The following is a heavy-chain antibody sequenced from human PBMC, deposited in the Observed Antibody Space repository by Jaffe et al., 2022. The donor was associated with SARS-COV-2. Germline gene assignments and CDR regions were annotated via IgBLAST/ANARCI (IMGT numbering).Heavy chain of an antibody. D-gene: IGHD5-12*01. V-gene: IGHV1-69*01. J-gene: IGHJ5*02. CDR3: ARGWEEMATIEGFSWFDP. CDR1: GGTFSSYA. CDR2: IIPIFGTA. Sequence: QVQLVQSGAEVKKPGSSVKVSCKASGGTFSSYAISWVRQAPGQGLEWMGGIIPIFGTANYAQKFQGRVTITADESTSTAYMELSSLRSEDTAVYYCARGWEEMATIEGFSWFDPWGQGTLVTVSS.